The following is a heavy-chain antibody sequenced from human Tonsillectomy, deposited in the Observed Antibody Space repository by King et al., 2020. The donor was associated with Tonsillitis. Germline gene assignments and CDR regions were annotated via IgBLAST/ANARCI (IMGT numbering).Heavy chain of an antibody. CDR2: ISYDGSNK. J-gene: IGHJ4*02. CDR1: GFTFSSYG. V-gene: IGHV3-30*18. CDR3: AKDRRIQLWSTAPYYFDY. D-gene: IGHD5-18*01. Sequence: VQLVESAGGVVQPGRSLRLSCAASGFTFSSYGMRWVRQAPGKGLEWVAVISYDGSNKYYADSVKGRFTISRDNSKNTLYLQMNSLRAEDTAVYYCAKDRRIQLWSTAPYYFDYWGQGTLVTVSS.